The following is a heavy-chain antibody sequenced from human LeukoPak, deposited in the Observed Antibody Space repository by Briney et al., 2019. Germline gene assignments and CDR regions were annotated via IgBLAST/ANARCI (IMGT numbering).Heavy chain of an antibody. Sequence: SETLSLACAVYGGSFSGYYWSWIRQPPGKGLEWIGEINHSGSTNYNPSLKSRVTIPVDTSKNQFSLKLSSVTAADTAVYYCARLYSSSWSFDYWGQGTLVTVSS. CDR1: GGSFSGYY. D-gene: IGHD6-13*01. V-gene: IGHV4-34*01. J-gene: IGHJ4*02. CDR2: INHSGST. CDR3: ARLYSSSWSFDY.